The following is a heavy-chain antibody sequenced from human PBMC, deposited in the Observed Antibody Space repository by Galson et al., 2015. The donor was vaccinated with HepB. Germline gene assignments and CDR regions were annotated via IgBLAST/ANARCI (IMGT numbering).Heavy chain of an antibody. V-gene: IGHV3-7*01. CDR1: GFTFSSYW. Sequence: SLRLSCAASGFTFSSYWMSWVRQAPGKGLEWVANIKQDGSEKYYVDSVKGRFTISRDNAKNSLYLQMNSLRAEDTAVYYCARDLWGYDSNQWAYYYYYYMDVWGKGTTVTVSS. J-gene: IGHJ6*03. D-gene: IGHD5-12*01. CDR2: IKQDGSEK. CDR3: ARDLWGYDSNQWAYYYYYYMDV.